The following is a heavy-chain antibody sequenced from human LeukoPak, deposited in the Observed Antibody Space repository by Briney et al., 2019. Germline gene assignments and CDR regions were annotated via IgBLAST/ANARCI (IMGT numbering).Heavy chain of an antibody. CDR3: AREAHTFDY. CDR2: IKLDGSEI. J-gene: IGHJ4*02. CDR1: DGSFIGYY. Sequence: ETLSLTCAVYDGSFIGYYWTWIRQPPGKGLEWVANIKLDGSEIHYLDSVKGRSTISRDNAKNALYLQMNSLRAEDTAVYFCAREAHTFDYWGQGALVTVSS. V-gene: IGHV3-7*01.